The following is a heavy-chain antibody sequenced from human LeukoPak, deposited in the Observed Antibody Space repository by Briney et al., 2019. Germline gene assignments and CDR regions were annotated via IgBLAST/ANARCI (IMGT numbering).Heavy chain of an antibody. D-gene: IGHD1-26*01. CDR3: ASVSAREGAHIQAFAI. CDR2: ISHTGNI. J-gene: IGHJ3*02. V-gene: IGHV4-34*01. CDR1: GVSFSDYV. Sequence: SSETLSLTCAVYGVSFSDYVWSWIRQPPGKGLEWIGEISHTGNINDNPSLKSRLTMSVDTSKNQFSLKLTSVTAADTALYYCASVSAREGAHIQAFAICGQGIKVTVSS.